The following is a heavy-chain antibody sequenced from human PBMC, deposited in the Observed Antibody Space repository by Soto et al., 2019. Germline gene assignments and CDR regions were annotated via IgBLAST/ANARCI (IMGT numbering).Heavy chain of an antibody. CDR2: INGDGSGT. CDR3: ARGIFGSGTANDY. D-gene: IGHD3-10*01. CDR1: GFTFTGSW. V-gene: IGHV3-74*01. J-gene: IGHJ4*02. Sequence: EVQLVESGGGLVQPGGSRRLSCAASGFTFTGSWMHWVRQPPGKGLVWVSRINGDGSGTSYADFVKGRFIISRDDAKNTLFLQMNGLRAEDTAVYYCARGIFGSGTANDYWGQGTLVTVSS.